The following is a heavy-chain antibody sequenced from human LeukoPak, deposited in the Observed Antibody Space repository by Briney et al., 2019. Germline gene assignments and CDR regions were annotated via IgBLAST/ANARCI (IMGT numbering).Heavy chain of an antibody. CDR2: ISSSGST. D-gene: IGHD4/OR15-4a*01. J-gene: IGHJ4*02. CDR1: GGSISSYY. CDR3: ARQSYGALFDY. V-gene: IGHV4-4*07. Sequence: SETLSLTCTVSGGSISSYYWSWIRQPAGKRLEWIGRISSSGSTNYNPSLKSRVTMSVDSSKNQFSLILISVTAADTAVYYCARQSYGALFDYWGQGTLVTVSS.